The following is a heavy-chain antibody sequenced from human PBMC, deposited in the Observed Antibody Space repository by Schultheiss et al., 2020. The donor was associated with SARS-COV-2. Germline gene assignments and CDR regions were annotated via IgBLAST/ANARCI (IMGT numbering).Heavy chain of an antibody. J-gene: IGHJ6*03. CDR1: GGSISSSSYY. V-gene: IGHV4-39*07. CDR3: ARVSLQQLVRDYYYMDV. Sequence: SETLSLTCTVSGGSISSSSYYWGWIRQPPGKGLEWIGSIYYSGSTNYNPSLKSRVTISVDTSKNQFSLKLSSVTAADTAVYYCARVSLQQLVRDYYYMDVWGKGTTVTVSS. D-gene: IGHD6-13*01. CDR2: IYYSGST.